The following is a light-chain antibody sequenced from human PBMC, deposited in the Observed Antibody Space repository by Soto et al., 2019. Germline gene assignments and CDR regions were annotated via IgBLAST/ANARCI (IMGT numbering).Light chain of an antibody. CDR3: QQRNIWPPVT. Sequence: EIVLTQSPATLSLSPGERATLSCRASPSVTNYLAWYQQKPGQPPRLLLYGAFNRAAGIPARFSGSGSGTDFTLTIRSLEPEDSAVYYCQQRNIWPPVTFGQGTRREIK. CDR2: GAF. J-gene: IGKJ5*01. CDR1: PSVTNY. V-gene: IGKV3-11*01.